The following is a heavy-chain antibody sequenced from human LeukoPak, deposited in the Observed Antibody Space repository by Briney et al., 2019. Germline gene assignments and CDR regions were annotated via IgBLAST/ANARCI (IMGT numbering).Heavy chain of an antibody. CDR2: SIPILGIA. V-gene: IGHV1-69*04. Sequence: SVKVSCKASGGTFSSYAISWVRQAPGQGLEWMGRSIPILGIANYAQKFQGRVTITAHKSTSTAYMELSSLRSEDTPVYYCARDRADLGPPNFDYWGQGTLVTVSS. CDR3: ARDRADLGPPNFDY. CDR1: GGTFSSYA. J-gene: IGHJ4*02.